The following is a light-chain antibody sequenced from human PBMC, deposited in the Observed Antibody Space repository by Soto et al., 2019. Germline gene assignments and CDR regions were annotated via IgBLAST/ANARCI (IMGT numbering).Light chain of an antibody. CDR2: ATS. CDR1: RNVSIY. J-gene: IGKJ5*01. V-gene: IGKV1-39*01. Sequence: EIQLTQSPSSLAACVGDRLTLTCRASRNVSIYLNWYQHKPGKGPTLLIHATSNLQIGVPSRFSGSGSGTEFTLTISSLEPEDFGTYYCQQSYKMPSFGQGTRLEVK. CDR3: QQSYKMPS.